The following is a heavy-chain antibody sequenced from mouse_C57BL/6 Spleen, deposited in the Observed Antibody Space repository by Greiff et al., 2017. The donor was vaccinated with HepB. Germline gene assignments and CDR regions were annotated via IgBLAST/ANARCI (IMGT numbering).Heavy chain of an antibody. Sequence: VQLQQSGAELVKPGASVKLSCKASGYTFTSYWMHWVKQRPGQGLEWIGMIHPNSGSTNYNEKFKSKATLTVDKSSSTAYMQLSSLTSEDSAVYYCARETYYGSSPNYYAMDYWGQRTSVTVSS. CDR3: ARETYYGSSPNYYAMDY. V-gene: IGHV1-64*01. D-gene: IGHD1-1*01. J-gene: IGHJ4*01. CDR1: GYTFTSYW. CDR2: IHPNSGST.